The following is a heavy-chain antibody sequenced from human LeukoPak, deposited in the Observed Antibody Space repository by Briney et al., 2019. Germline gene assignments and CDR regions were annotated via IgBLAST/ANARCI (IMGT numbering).Heavy chain of an antibody. CDR3: VRDIRGYYFDY. D-gene: IGHD3-22*01. Sequence: GRSLRLASAASAFTSSVYPMTWISQAAGKVLEWVSYISGSSIYTRYADSVKGRFTTARENAKNLLYLQMNVLSAENTALYYCVRDIRGYYFDYWGQGTLVTVSS. V-gene: IGHV3-11*05. CDR1: AFTSSVYP. CDR2: ISGSSIYT. J-gene: IGHJ4*02.